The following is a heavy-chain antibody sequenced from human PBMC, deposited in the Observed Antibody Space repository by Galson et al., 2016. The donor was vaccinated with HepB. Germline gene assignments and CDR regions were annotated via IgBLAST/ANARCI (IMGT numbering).Heavy chain of an antibody. D-gene: IGHD1-20*01. CDR3: ARDLTGTHIKYYFDY. J-gene: IGHJ4*02. CDR1: GFSFSFYA. V-gene: IGHV3-30*04. Sequence: SLRLSCAASGFSFSFYAMHWVRQAPGRGLEWVAVISYDGSDQYYADSLKGRFTISRDNSKNTLYLQMNSLRAEDTAVYFCARDLTGTHIKYYFDYWGQGTLVTVSS. CDR2: ISYDGSDQ.